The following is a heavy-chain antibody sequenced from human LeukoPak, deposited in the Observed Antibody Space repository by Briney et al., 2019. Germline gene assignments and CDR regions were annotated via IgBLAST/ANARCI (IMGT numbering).Heavy chain of an antibody. CDR1: GFTFTTNY. CDR2: VNTYNGDT. Sequence: ASVKVSCKASGFTFTTNYINWVRQAPGQGLEWMGGVNTYNGDTNYAQRLQGRVTMTTDTSTSTAYLELRSLSSDDTAVYYCARTVTTLPTHGELDLWGQGTQVTVSS. D-gene: IGHD4-17*01. J-gene: IGHJ5*02. V-gene: IGHV1-18*01. CDR3: ARTVTTLPTHGELDL.